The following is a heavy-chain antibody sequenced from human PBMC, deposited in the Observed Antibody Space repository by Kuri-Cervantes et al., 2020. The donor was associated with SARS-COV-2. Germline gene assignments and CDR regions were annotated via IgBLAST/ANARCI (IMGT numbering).Heavy chain of an antibody. J-gene: IGHJ4*02. D-gene: IGHD3-22*01. V-gene: IGHV3-23*01. CDR3: AKLQPFHSGYDDY. Sequence: GESLKISCAASGFTFSSYAMGWVRQAPGKGLEWVSAISGSGGSTYYADSVKGRFTISRDNSKNTLYLQMNSLRAEDTAVYYCAKLQPFHSGYDDYWGQGTLVTVSS. CDR1: GFTFSSYA. CDR2: ISGSGGST.